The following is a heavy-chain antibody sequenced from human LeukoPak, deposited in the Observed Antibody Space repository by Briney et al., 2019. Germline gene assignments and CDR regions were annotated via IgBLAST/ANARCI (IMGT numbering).Heavy chain of an antibody. Sequence: GGSLRLSCVASGFTFSTYAMHWVRQAPGKGLEWVTIISFEGSDKYYADSVKGRFTISRDNAKNTLFLQMNSLRAEDTAVYYCVRDGVGAPPFDYWGQGALVTVSS. D-gene: IGHD1-26*01. V-gene: IGHV3-30*04. CDR3: VRDGVGAPPFDY. J-gene: IGHJ4*02. CDR2: ISFEGSDK. CDR1: GFTFSTYA.